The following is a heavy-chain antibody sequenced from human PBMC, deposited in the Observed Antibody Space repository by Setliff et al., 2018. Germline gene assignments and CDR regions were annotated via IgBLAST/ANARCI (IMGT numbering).Heavy chain of an antibody. CDR3: ARTSYCSSTSWGCLVDV. CDR2: ISYDGSNK. D-gene: IGHD2-2*01. V-gene: IGHV3-30-3*01. Sequence: QTGGSLRLSCAASGFTFSSYWMSWVRQAPGKGLEWVAVISYDGSNKYYADSVKGRFTISRDNSKNTLYLQMNSLRAEDTAVYYCARTSYCSSTSWGCLVDVWGQGTTVTVSS. CDR1: GFTFSSYW. J-gene: IGHJ6*02.